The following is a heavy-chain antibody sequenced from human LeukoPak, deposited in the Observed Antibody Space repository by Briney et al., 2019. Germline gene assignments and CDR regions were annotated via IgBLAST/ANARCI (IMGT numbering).Heavy chain of an antibody. J-gene: IGHJ4*02. D-gene: IGHD3-10*01. Sequence: SVKDSCKVSVYIHTELFMHWVRQARGKGLAGMGGFHPEDGETIYAQKFQGRVTMTEDTSTDTAYMRLSSLRSEDTDVYCCATLPFYGSESYYTLPFDYWGQGTLVTVSS. CDR1: VYIHTELF. V-gene: IGHV1-24*01. CDR2: FHPEDGET. CDR3: ATLPFYGSESYYTLPFDY.